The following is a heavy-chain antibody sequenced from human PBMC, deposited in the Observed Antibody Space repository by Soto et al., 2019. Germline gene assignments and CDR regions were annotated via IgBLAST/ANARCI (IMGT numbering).Heavy chain of an antibody. CDR1: GFSLSNATMG. Sequence: QVTLKESGPVLVKPTETLTLTCTVSGFSLSNATMGVGWLRQPPGKALEWLAHIFSNDEKFYSTSLKSRLTISKDTSKSQVVLNTSSMYPVDTAIYFCARISKSTDSFDCWGQGTLVTVSS. D-gene: IGHD4-4*01. CDR3: ARISKSTDSFDC. J-gene: IGHJ4*02. V-gene: IGHV2-26*01. CDR2: IFSNDEK.